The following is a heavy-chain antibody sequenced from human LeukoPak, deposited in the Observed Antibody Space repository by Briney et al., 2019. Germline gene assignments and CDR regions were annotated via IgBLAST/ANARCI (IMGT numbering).Heavy chain of an antibody. CDR2: ISAYNGNT. J-gene: IGHJ6*02. V-gene: IGHV1-18*01. Sequence: ASVKVSCKASGYTFTSYGISWVRQAPGQGREWRGWISAYNGNTNYAQKLQGRVTMTTDTSTSTAYMELRSLRSDDTAVYYCARDIAPNTRYYYYGMDVWGQGTTVTVSS. CDR3: ARDIAPNTRYYYYGMDV. CDR1: GYTFTSYG. D-gene: IGHD6-13*01.